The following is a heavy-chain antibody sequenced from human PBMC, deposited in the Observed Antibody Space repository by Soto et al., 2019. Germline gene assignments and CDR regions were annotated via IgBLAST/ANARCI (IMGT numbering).Heavy chain of an antibody. CDR1: GGSFSGYY. V-gene: IGHV4-34*01. J-gene: IGHJ5*02. CDR3: ARDGFCTSTTCRVGNWFDP. CDR2: INHRGST. D-gene: IGHD2-2*01. Sequence: QVQLQQWGAGLLKPSETLSLTCVVYGGSFSGYYWSWIRQSPGKGLEWIGGINHRGSTNYNPSLECRVTLSVDTSQNQFSLKLPSVTAADTAMYYCARDGFCTSTTCRVGNWFDPWGQGTLVTVSS.